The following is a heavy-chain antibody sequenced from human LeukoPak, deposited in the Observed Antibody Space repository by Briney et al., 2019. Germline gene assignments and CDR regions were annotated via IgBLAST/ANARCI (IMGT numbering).Heavy chain of an antibody. CDR2: IYDSGSS. Sequence: AETLSLTCAVYGGSFSGYYWSWIRQPPGKGLEWIGYIYDSGSSNYKSPLKSRVTISVDTSKNQFSLKLSSVTAADTAVYYCASPPATGARYFQHWGQGTLVTVSS. J-gene: IGHJ1*01. D-gene: IGHD4/OR15-4a*01. CDR1: GGSFSGYY. V-gene: IGHV4-4*08. CDR3: ASPPATGARYFQH.